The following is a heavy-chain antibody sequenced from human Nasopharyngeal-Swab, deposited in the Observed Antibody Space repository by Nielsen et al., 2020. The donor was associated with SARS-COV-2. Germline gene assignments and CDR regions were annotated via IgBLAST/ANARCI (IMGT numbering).Heavy chain of an antibody. CDR1: GFTFSSYC. D-gene: IGHD3-9*01. Sequence: GESLKISCAASGFTFSSYCMSWVRQAPGKGLEWVANIKQDGSEKYYVDSVKGRFTISRDNAKNSLYLQMNSLRAEDTAVYYCARGDILTPYYFDYWGQGTLVTVSS. J-gene: IGHJ4*02. CDR2: IKQDGSEK. CDR3: ARGDILTPYYFDY. V-gene: IGHV3-7*04.